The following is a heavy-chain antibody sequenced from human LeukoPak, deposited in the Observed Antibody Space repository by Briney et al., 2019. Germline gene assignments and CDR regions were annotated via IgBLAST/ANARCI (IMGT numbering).Heavy chain of an antibody. J-gene: IGHJ5*02. CDR1: GYTFAAHY. CDR3: ARLVVVPTARWFDP. Sequence: ASVKVSCKASGYTFAAHYIHWVRQAPGQGLEWMGWINPNTGGTNYAQKFQGRVTMTRDTSISTASMELSRLRSDDTAVYYCARLVVVPTARWFDPWGQGTLVTVSS. CDR2: INPNTGGT. D-gene: IGHD2-2*01. V-gene: IGHV1-2*02.